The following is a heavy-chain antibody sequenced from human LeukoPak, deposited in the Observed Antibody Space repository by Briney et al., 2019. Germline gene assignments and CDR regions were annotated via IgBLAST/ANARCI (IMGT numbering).Heavy chain of an antibody. V-gene: IGHV4-59*08. CDR1: GGSINNYY. D-gene: IGHD2-15*01. J-gene: IGHJ4*02. Sequence: SETLSLTCTVSGGSINNYYWSWSWQPPGGGLEWIGYVYYNGLTRYNPYLNSRVTISVDTSKNQFSLKVNSVTAADTAIYYCARYCNDGTCFSKALDYWGQGTLATVSS. CDR2: VYYNGLT. CDR3: ARYCNDGTCFSKALDY.